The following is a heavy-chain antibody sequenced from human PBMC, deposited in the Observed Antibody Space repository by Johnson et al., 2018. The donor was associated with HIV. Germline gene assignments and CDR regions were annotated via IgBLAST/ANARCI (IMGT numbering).Heavy chain of an antibody. J-gene: IGHJ3*02. Sequence: VQLVESGGGVVQPGRSLRLSCAASGITVSNNYMSWVRQAPGKGLEWVSVIYSGGSTYYADSVKGRFTISRDNSKNTLYLQMNGLRTADTAVYYCAKDTGGNSGNDAFDIWGQGTLVTVSS. CDR3: AKDTGGNSGNDAFDI. CDR2: IYSGGST. V-gene: IGHV3-66*01. CDR1: GITVSNNY. D-gene: IGHD4-23*01.